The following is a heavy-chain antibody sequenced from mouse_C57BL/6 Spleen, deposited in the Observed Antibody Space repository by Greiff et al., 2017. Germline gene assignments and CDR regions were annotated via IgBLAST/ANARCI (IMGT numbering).Heavy chain of an antibody. J-gene: IGHJ1*03. V-gene: IGHV3-6*01. CDR1: GYSITSGYY. CDR2: ISYDGSN. D-gene: IGHD2-1*01. Sequence: EVQVVESGPGLVKPSQSLSLTCSVTGYSITSGYYWNWIRQFPGNKLEWMGYISYDGSNNYNPSLKNRISIPRDTSKNQFFLKLNSVTTEDTATYYCARAYGNYDWYFDVWGTGTTVTVAS. CDR3: ARAYGNYDWYFDV.